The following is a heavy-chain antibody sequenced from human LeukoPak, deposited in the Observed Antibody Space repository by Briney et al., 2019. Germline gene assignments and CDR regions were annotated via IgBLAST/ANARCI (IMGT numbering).Heavy chain of an antibody. J-gene: IGHJ4*02. V-gene: IGHV1-2*02. Sequence: ASVKLSCKASGYTFTGYYMHWVRQAPGQGLEWMGWINPNSGGTNYAQKFQGRVTMTRDTSISTAYMELSRLRSDDTAVYYCARGPMYSSSSVDYFDYWGQGTLVTVSS. CDR1: GYTFTGYY. CDR3: ARGPMYSSSSVDYFDY. CDR2: INPNSGGT. D-gene: IGHD6-6*01.